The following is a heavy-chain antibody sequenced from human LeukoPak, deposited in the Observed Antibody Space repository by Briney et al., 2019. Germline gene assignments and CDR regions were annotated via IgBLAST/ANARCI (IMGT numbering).Heavy chain of an antibody. J-gene: IGHJ5*02. CDR1: GGSMGNWM. CDR3: ATGDDSAFDQ. CDR2: ISPSGST. V-gene: IGHV4-4*07. D-gene: IGHD7-27*01. Sequence: SETLSLTCTVSGGSMGNWMWSWIRQPAGRGLEWIGRISPSGSTTYNPSLKSRVTMSLDTSKNQLSLRLSSVTAADTAVYFCATGDDSAFDQWGRGTPVIVSS.